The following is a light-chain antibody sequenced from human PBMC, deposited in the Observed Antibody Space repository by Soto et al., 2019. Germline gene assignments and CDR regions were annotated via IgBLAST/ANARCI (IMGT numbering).Light chain of an antibody. CDR2: EVS. V-gene: IGLV2-14*01. CDR1: RSDVGGYKY. CDR3: SSYTSSSTLYV. Sequence: QSVLTQPASVSGSPGQSITISCTGTRSDVGGYKYVSWYQQHPGKAPKLMIYEVSNRPSGVSNRFSGSKSGNTASLTISGLQAEDEADYYCSSYTSSSTLYVFGTGTKAHRP. J-gene: IGLJ1*01.